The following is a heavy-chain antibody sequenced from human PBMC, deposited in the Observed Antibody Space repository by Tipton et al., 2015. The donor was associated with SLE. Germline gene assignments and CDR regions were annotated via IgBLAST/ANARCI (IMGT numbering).Heavy chain of an antibody. Sequence: SLRLSCVASGFTFSSYEMSWVRQAPGKGLDWVSVIYGGGNTFYADSVKGRFTISRDNSKNTLSLQMNSLRLEDTAVYYCARAPPNDILTGSGMDVWGQGTTVTVSS. J-gene: IGHJ6*02. CDR2: IYGGGNT. CDR3: ARAPPNDILTGSGMDV. D-gene: IGHD3-9*01. CDR1: GFTFSSYE. V-gene: IGHV3-53*05.